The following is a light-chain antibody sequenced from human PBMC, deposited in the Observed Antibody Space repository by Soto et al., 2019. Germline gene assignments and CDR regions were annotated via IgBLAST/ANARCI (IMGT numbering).Light chain of an antibody. V-gene: IGKV1-5*01. J-gene: IGKJ2*01. Sequence: DIQMTQSPSTLSASVGDRVTITCRASQSISNWLAWYQQKPGKAPNLLIYDASNLESGVPSRFSGSGSGTEFPLTISSLQPDDFATYFCQQYNSSPYTFGQGTKLEIK. CDR2: DAS. CDR3: QQYNSSPYT. CDR1: QSISNW.